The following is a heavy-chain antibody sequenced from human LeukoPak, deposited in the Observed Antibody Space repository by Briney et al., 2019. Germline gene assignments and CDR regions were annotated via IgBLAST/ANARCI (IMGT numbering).Heavy chain of an antibody. Sequence: GGSLRLSCTASGFTFGDYAMRWVRQAPGKGLEWIGFIRSKAYGGTTEYAASVKGRFTISRDDSKSIAYLQMNSLRTEDTAVYYCTRAGYYYDSSGYGGDYWGQGTLVTVSS. CDR1: GFTFGDYA. D-gene: IGHD3-22*01. CDR3: TRAGYYYDSSGYGGDY. J-gene: IGHJ4*02. V-gene: IGHV3-49*04. CDR2: IRSKAYGGTT.